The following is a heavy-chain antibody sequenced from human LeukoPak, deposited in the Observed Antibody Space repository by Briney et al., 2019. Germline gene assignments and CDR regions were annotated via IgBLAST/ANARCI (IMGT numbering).Heavy chain of an antibody. CDR1: GFTFSSYA. CDR3: ARTRYFDWLFNY. V-gene: IGHV3-66*01. CDR2: IYSGGST. J-gene: IGHJ4*02. D-gene: IGHD3-9*01. Sequence: HPGGSLRLSCAASGFTFSSYAMSWVRQAPGKGLEWVSVIYSGGSTYYADSVKGRFTISRDNSKNTLYLQMNSLRAEDTAVYYCARTRYFDWLFNYWGQGTLVTVSS.